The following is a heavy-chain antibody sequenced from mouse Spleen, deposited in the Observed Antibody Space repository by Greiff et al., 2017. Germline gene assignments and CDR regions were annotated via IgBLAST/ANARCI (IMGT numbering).Heavy chain of an antibody. CDR1: GYSITSGYS. V-gene: IGHV3-1*02. Sequence: EVQLQQSGPDLVKPSQSLSLTCTVPGYSITSGYSWHWIRQFPGNKLEWMGYIHYSGSTNYNPSLKSRISITQDTSKNQFFLQLNSVTTEDTATYYCARSTGNYAMDYWGQGTSVTVSS. D-gene: IGHD4-1*01. J-gene: IGHJ4*01. CDR3: ARSTGNYAMDY. CDR2: IHYSGST.